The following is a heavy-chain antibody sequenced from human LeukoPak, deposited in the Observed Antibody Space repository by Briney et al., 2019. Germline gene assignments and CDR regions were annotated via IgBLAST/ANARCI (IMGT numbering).Heavy chain of an antibody. Sequence: ASVKVSCKASGYTPTSYYMHLVRQAPGQGLEWMGIINPSGGSTSYAQKFQGRVTMTRDTSTSTVYMELSSLRSEDTAVYYCARDPIFCSSTSCYMAGYWGQGTLVTVSS. CDR3: ARDPIFCSSTSCYMAGY. J-gene: IGHJ4*02. V-gene: IGHV1-46*01. CDR1: GYTPTSYY. D-gene: IGHD2-2*02. CDR2: INPSGGST.